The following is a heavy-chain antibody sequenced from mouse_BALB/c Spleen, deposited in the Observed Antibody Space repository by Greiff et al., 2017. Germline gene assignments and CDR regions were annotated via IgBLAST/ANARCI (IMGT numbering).Heavy chain of an antibody. Sequence: VQLQQSGAELVGSGASVKLSCTASGFNIKDYYMHWVKQSPEQGLEWIGWIEPENGDTEYAPKFQGQATMTAATSSNTAYLQLSSLTSADTAVYYCNVRLTTATAYWGQGTLVTVSA. CDR2: IEPENGDT. CDR1: GFNIKDYY. CDR3: NVRLTTATAY. J-gene: IGHJ3*01. V-gene: IGHV14-4*02. D-gene: IGHD1-2*01.